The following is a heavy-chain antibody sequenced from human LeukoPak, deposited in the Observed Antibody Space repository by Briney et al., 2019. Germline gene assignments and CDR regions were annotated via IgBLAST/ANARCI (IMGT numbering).Heavy chain of an antibody. CDR3: ARGLNYDFWSGYYKSFNNWFDP. J-gene: IGHJ5*02. CDR1: GGSFSGYY. CDR2: INHSGST. D-gene: IGHD3-3*01. V-gene: IGHV4-34*01. Sequence: SETLSLTCAVYGGSFSGYYWSWIRQPPGKGLEWIGEINHSGSTNYNQSLKSRVTISVDTSKNQFSLKLSSVTAADTAVYYCARGLNYDFWSGYYKSFNNWFDPWGQGTLVTVSS.